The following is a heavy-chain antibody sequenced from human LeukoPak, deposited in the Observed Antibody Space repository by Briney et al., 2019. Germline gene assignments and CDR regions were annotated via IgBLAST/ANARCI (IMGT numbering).Heavy chain of an antibody. Sequence: GGSLRLSCAASGFTFSSYAMSWVRQAPGKGLEWVSAISGSGGSTYYADSVKGRFTISRDNSKNTLYLQMNSLRAEDTAVYYCAKGALRDIVVVPAAPWDYWGQGTLVTVSS. CDR3: AKGALRDIVVVPAAPWDY. CDR2: ISGSGGST. CDR1: GFTFSSYA. J-gene: IGHJ4*02. D-gene: IGHD2-2*01. V-gene: IGHV3-23*01.